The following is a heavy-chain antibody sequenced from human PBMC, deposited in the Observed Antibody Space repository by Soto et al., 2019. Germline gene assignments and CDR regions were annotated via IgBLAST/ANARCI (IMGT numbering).Heavy chain of an antibody. CDR3: ARERTYYDILTGYTHYFDY. D-gene: IGHD3-9*01. CDR2: IYHSGST. J-gene: IGHJ4*02. CDR1: GGSISSGGYS. Sequence: SETLSLTCAVSGGSISSGGYSWSWTRQPPGKGLERIGYIYHSGSTYYNPSLKSRVTISVDRSKNQFSLKLSSVTAADTAVYYCARERTYYDILTGYTHYFDYWGQGTLVTVSS. V-gene: IGHV4-30-2*01.